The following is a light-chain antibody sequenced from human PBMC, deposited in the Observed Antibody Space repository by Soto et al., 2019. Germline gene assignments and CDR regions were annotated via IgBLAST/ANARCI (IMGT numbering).Light chain of an antibody. CDR3: SSYAGNKTYI. Sequence: QSVLTQPPSASGSPGQSVTISCTGTSSDVGGYKYVSWYQQHPGKAPKLVIYEVNKRPSGVPDRFSGSKSDDTASLTVSGLQTEDEAVYYCSSYAGNKTYIFGTGTKLTVL. CDR1: SSDVGGYKY. J-gene: IGLJ1*01. CDR2: EVN. V-gene: IGLV2-8*01.